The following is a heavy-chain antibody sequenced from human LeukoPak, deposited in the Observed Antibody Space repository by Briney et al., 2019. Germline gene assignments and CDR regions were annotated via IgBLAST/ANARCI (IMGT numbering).Heavy chain of an antibody. V-gene: IGHV4-31*03. Sequence: SQTLSLTCTVSGGSISSGGYYWSWIRQHPGKGLEWIGYIYDSGSTYYKPSLRSRVTISGDTSKNQFSLKVTSVSDADTAVYYCASYGSGWYFDLWGRSTLVTVSS. CDR3: ASYGSGWYFDL. J-gene: IGHJ2*01. CDR1: GGSISSGGYY. CDR2: IYDSGST. D-gene: IGHD3-10*01.